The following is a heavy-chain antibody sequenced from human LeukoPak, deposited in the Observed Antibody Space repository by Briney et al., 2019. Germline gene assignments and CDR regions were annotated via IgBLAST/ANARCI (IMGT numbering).Heavy chain of an antibody. CDR1: GFTFSSYW. D-gene: IGHD4-17*01. CDR2: IKQDGSEK. Sequence: GGSLRLSWAASGFTFSSYWMSWVRQAPEKGLEWVANIKQDGSEKYYVDSVKGRFTISRDNAKNSLYLQMNSLRAEDTAVYYCAREDDYGDYDGGYNYWGQGTLVTVSS. V-gene: IGHV3-7*03. CDR3: AREDDYGDYDGGYNY. J-gene: IGHJ4*02.